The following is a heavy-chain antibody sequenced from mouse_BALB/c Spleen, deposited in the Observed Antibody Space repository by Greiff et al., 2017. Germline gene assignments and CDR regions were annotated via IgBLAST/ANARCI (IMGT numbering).Heavy chain of an antibody. V-gene: IGHV2-2*02. J-gene: IGHJ4*01. Sequence: VQVVESGPGLVQPSQSLSITCTVSGFSLTSYGVHWVRQSPGKGLEWLGVIWSGGSTDYNAAFISRLSISKDNSKSQVFFKMNSLQANDTAIYYCATDGYYGAMDYWGQGTSVTVSS. CDR3: ATDGYYGAMDY. D-gene: IGHD2-3*01. CDR2: IWSGGST. CDR1: GFSLTSYG.